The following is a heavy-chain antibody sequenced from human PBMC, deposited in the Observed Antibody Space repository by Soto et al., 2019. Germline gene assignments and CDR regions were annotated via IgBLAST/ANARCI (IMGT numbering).Heavy chain of an antibody. J-gene: IGHJ6*03. D-gene: IGHD3-10*01. CDR1: GFSLSTSVVG. V-gene: IGHV2-5*02. Sequence: QITLKESGPTLVKPTQTLTLTCTFSGFSLSTSVVGVGWIRQPPGQALEWLALIYWDDDKRYSPSLKSRLTITKDTSKNQVVLTMNNMDPVDTATYYCAYSWYYCSGSYTYYYYYYMDVWGKRTTVTVSS. CDR2: IYWDDDK. CDR3: AYSWYYCSGSYTYYYYYYMDV.